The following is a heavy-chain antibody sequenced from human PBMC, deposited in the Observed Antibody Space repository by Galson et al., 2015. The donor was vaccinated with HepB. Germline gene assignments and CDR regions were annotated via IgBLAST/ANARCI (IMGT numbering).Heavy chain of an antibody. CDR1: GFTFSSYG. Sequence: SLRLSCAASGFTFSSYGMTWVRQAPGKGLEWVSTITGSGGSTYYADSVKGRFTMSRDNSKNTLYLQMNSLRAEGTAAYYCAKDLNPVGGVIVNYGMDVWGQGTTVTVSS. V-gene: IGHV3-23*01. CDR3: AKDLNPVGGVIVNYGMDV. CDR2: ITGSGGST. J-gene: IGHJ6*02. D-gene: IGHD3-16*02.